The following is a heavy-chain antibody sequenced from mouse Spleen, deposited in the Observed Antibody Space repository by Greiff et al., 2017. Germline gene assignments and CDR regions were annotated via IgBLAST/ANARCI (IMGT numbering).Heavy chain of an antibody. V-gene: IGHV5-9-3*01. D-gene: IGHD2-12*01. CDR3: ARRLLFSLVDY. J-gene: IGHJ2*01. CDR2: ISSGGSYT. Sequence: EVQLVESGGGLVKPGGSLKLSCAASGFTFSSYAMSWVRQTPEKRLEWVATISSGGSYTYYPDSVKGRFTISRDNAKNTLYLQMSSLRSEDTAMYYCARRLLFSLVDYWGQGTTLTVSS. CDR1: GFTFSSYA.